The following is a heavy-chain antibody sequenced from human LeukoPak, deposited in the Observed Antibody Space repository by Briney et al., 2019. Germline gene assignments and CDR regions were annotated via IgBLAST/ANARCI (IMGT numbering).Heavy chain of an antibody. V-gene: IGHV3-74*01. J-gene: IGHJ4*02. CDR2: INDDGSAT. CDR1: GFTFSNYW. Sequence: PGGSLRLSCAASGFTFSNYWMHWVRQVPGKGLVWVSRINDDGSATFYADSVKGRFTISRDSAKNTLFLQINSLRAEDTAVYYCAREILAPGKTHDYWGQGTLVTVSS. CDR3: AREILAPGKTHDY.